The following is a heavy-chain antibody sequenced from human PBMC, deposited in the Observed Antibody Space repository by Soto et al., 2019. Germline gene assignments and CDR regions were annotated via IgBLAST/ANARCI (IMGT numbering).Heavy chain of an antibody. CDR2: INHSGST. CDR3: ASLSLRFYGY. J-gene: IGHJ4*02. Sequence: SETLSLTCAVYGGSFSGYYWSWIRQPPGKGLEWIGEINHSGSTNYNPSLKSRVTISVDTSKNQFSLKLSSVTAADTAVYYCASLSLRFYGYWGQGTLVTVSS. V-gene: IGHV4-34*01. CDR1: GGSFSGYY. D-gene: IGHD3-3*01.